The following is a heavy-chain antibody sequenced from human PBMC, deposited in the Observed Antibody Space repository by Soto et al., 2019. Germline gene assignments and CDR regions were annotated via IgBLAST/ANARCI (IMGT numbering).Heavy chain of an antibody. J-gene: IGHJ3*02. V-gene: IGHV3-21*01. Sequence: EVQLVESGGGLVKPGGSLRLSCAASGFTFSSYSMNWVRQAPGKGLVWVSSISSSSSYIYYADSVKGRFTISRDNAKNSLYLQMNSLRAEDTAVYYSARVCGNSGCLGAFDIWGQGTMVTVSS. CDR2: ISSSSSYI. CDR1: GFTFSSYS. CDR3: ARVCGNSGCLGAFDI. D-gene: IGHD2-21*02.